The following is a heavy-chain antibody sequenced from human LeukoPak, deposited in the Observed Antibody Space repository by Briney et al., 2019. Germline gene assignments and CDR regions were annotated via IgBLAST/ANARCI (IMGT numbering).Heavy chain of an antibody. CDR3: ARKADSGNYYFDY. Sequence: GGSLRLSCAASGFTFSSNAMYWVRQAPGKGPEWVSSISGNSNYIFYADSVKGRFTFSRDNAKNSLYLQMNSLRAEDTAVYYCARKADSGNYYFDYWGQGTLVTVSS. D-gene: IGHD1-26*01. CDR2: ISGNSNYI. V-gene: IGHV3-21*01. J-gene: IGHJ4*02. CDR1: GFTFSSNA.